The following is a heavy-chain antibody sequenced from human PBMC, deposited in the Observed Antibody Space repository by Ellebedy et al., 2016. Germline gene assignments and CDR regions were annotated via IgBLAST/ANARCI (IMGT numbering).Heavy chain of an antibody. Sequence: GESLKISXAASGFTFSSYGMHWVRQAPGKGLEWVSYISSSSSTIYYADSVKGRFTISRDNAKNSLYLQMNSLRAEDAAVYYCASTKGYFQHWGQGTLVTVSS. V-gene: IGHV3-48*04. CDR2: ISSSSSTI. CDR1: GFTFSSYG. J-gene: IGHJ1*01. CDR3: ASTKGYFQH.